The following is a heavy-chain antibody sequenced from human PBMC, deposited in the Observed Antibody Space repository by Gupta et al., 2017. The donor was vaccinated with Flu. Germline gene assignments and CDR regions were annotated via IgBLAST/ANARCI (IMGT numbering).Heavy chain of an antibody. D-gene: IGHD2-15*01. CDR3: AKDQREYCSGGECYPQIFDR. J-gene: IGHJ5*02. CDR2: ISYDGSYK. CDR1: GFIFSTYG. V-gene: IGHV3-30*18. Sequence: QVQLVESGGGVVQPGRSLRLSCAASGFIFSTYGIHWVRQAPGKGLEWVAVISYDGSYKRYGDSVKGRFTISRDNSKNTLCLQMNGLRAEDTAVYYCAKDQREYCSGGECYPQIFDRWGPGTLVTVSP.